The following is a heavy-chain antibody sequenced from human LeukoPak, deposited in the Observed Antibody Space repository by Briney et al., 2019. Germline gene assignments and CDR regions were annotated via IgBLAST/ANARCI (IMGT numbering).Heavy chain of an antibody. J-gene: IGHJ5*02. Sequence: ASVKVSCKASGYIFSAYYIHWVRQAPGQGLEWMGIINPSGGTSTYAQEFQGRVTMTRATSTSTVYMELSSLRSEDTAVYYCARAYTYSGALNYNWFDPWGQGTLVTVSS. V-gene: IGHV1-46*01. CDR2: INPSGGTS. CDR1: GYIFSAYY. CDR3: ARAYTYSGALNYNWFDP. D-gene: IGHD4-11*01.